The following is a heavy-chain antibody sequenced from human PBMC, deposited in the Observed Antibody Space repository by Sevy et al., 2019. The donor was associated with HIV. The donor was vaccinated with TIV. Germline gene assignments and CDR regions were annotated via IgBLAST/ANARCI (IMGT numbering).Heavy chain of an antibody. CDR2: ISSSGSTI. D-gene: IGHD3-16*02. CDR3: VGSPMDLLGELSFH. V-gene: IGHV3-11*04. Sequence: GGSLRLSCAASGFTFSDYYMSWIRQAPGKGLEWVSYISSSGSTIYYADSVKGRFTISRDNAKNSLYLQMNSLRAEDTAVYDCVGSPMDLLGELSFHWGQGTLVTVSS. CDR1: GFTFSDYY. J-gene: IGHJ4*02.